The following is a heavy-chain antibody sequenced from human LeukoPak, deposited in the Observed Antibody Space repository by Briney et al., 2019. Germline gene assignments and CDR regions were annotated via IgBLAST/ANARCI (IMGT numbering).Heavy chain of an antibody. Sequence: ASVKVSCKASGYTFTSYGISWVRQAPGQGLEWMGWISAYNGNTNYAQKLQGRVTMTTDTSTSTAYMELRSLRSDDTAVYYCARVWVDGFTGDYYYMDVWGKGTTVTVSS. CDR3: ARVWVDGFTGDYYYMDV. J-gene: IGHJ6*03. CDR1: GYTFTSYG. V-gene: IGHV1-18*01. D-gene: IGHD2-8*02. CDR2: ISAYNGNT.